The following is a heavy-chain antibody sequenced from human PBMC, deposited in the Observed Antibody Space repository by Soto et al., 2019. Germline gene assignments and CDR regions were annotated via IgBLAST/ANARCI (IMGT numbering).Heavy chain of an antibody. V-gene: IGHV5-10-1*03. J-gene: IGHJ4*02. CDR1: GYSFTSYW. CDR3: ATQPGATEPYDY. Sequence: EVQLVQSGAEVKKPGESLRISCKGSGYSFTSYWISWVRQMPGKGLEWMGRIDPSDSYTNYSPSFQGHVTISADKSISTAYLQWSSLKASDTAMYYCATQPGATEPYDYWGQGTLVTVSS. D-gene: IGHD1-26*01. CDR2: IDPSDSYT.